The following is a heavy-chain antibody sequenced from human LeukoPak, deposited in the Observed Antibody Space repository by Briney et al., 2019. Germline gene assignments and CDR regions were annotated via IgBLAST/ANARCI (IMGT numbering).Heavy chain of an antibody. J-gene: IGHJ4*02. CDR1: GGSFSGYY. CDR2: INHSGNT. D-gene: IGHD3-16*02. Sequence: PSETLSLTCAVYGGSFSGYYRSWIRQPPGKGLEWIGEINHSGNTNYNPSLKSRVTISVDTSKNQFSLKVSSVTAADTAVYYCARVVEVDYVWGSYRSFDYWGQGTLVTVSS. CDR3: ARVVEVDYVWGSYRSFDY. V-gene: IGHV4-34*01.